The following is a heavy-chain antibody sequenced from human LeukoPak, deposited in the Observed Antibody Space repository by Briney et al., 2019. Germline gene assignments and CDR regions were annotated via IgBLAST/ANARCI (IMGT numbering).Heavy chain of an antibody. J-gene: IGHJ5*02. Sequence: ASVKISCKVSGYTFTDYYMHWVQQAPGKGLEWMGLVDPEDGETIYAEKFQGRVTITADTSTDTAYMELSSLRSEDTAVYYCARVPSVWGSYYWFDPWGQGTLVTVSS. V-gene: IGHV1-69-2*01. CDR1: GYTFTDYY. CDR2: VDPEDGET. CDR3: ARVPSVWGSYYWFDP. D-gene: IGHD3-16*01.